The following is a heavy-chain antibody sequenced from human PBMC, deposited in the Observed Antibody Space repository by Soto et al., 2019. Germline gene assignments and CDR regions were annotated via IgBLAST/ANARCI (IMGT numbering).Heavy chain of an antibody. CDR3: ASGLIVAASPPATFDY. CDR1: GGTISSYA. CDR2: IIPIFGTA. Sequence: ASVKVSCKASGGTISSYAISWVRQAPGQGLEWMGGIIPIFGTANYAQKFQGRVTITADKSTSTAYMELSSLRSEDTAVYYCASGLIVAASPPATFDYWGQGTLVTVSS. V-gene: IGHV1-69*06. J-gene: IGHJ4*02. D-gene: IGHD6-13*01.